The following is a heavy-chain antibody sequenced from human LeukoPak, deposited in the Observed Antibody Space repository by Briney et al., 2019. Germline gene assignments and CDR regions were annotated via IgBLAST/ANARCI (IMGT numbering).Heavy chain of an antibody. D-gene: IGHD3-22*01. Sequence: GGSLRLSCAASGFTFDKAWMTWVRQAPGKGLEWVGHIKSKNDGGTTDYAAPVKGRFTISRDDSKSTLYLQMNSLMTEDTAVYYCITARNFYDSSGFYYYIDFWGQGTLVTVSS. V-gene: IGHV3-15*01. J-gene: IGHJ4*02. CDR1: GFTFDKAW. CDR2: IKSKNDGGTT. CDR3: ITARNFYDSSGFYYYIDF.